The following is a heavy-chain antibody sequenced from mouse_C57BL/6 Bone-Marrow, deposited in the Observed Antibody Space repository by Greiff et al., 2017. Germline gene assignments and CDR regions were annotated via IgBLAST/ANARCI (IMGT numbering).Heavy chain of an antibody. J-gene: IGHJ3*01. D-gene: IGHD1-1*01. Sequence: QVQLQQPGAELVKPGASVKMSCKASGYTFTSYWITWVKQRPGQGLEWIGDIYPGRGSTNYNEKFKSKATLTVDTSSSTAYMQLSSLTSEDSAVYYSAAYYYGSRDWFAYWGQGTLVTVSA. CDR3: AAYYYGSRDWFAY. CDR1: GYTFTSYW. V-gene: IGHV1-55*01. CDR2: IYPGRGST.